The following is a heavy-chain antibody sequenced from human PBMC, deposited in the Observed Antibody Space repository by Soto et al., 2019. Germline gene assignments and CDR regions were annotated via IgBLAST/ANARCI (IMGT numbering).Heavy chain of an antibody. J-gene: IGHJ4*02. V-gene: IGHV3-33*08. CDR3: ARDKAGIPIYYLDY. D-gene: IGHD1-1*01. CDR1: GFTFSSYG. Sequence: GGFLRLSCAASGFTFSSYGLHWFRQAPGKGLEWVAVIWYDGSNKYYADSVKGRFTISRDNSKNTLYLQMNSLRAEDTAVYYCARDKAGIPIYYLDYWGQGTLVTVSS. CDR2: IWYDGSNK.